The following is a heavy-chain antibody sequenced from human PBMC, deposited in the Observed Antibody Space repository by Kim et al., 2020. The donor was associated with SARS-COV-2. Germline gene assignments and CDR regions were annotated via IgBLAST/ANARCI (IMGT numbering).Heavy chain of an antibody. Sequence: ASVKVSCKASGYTFTSYYMHWVRQAPGQGLEWMGIINPSGGSTSYAQKFQGRVTMTRDTSTSTVYMELSSLRSEDTAVYYCARDPDRITIFGVVIRVGYFDYWGQGTLVTVSS. D-gene: IGHD3-3*01. J-gene: IGHJ4*02. V-gene: IGHV1-46*01. CDR3: ARDPDRITIFGVVIRVGYFDY. CDR2: INPSGGST. CDR1: GYTFTSYY.